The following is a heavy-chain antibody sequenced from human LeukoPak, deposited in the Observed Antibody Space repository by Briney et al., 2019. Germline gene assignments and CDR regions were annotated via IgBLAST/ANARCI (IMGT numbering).Heavy chain of an antibody. CDR2: INPNSGGT. CDR1: GYTFTGYY. CDR3: ARARCGYGFCDFDY. D-gene: IGHD5-12*01. Sequence: GASVKVSCKASGYTFTGYYMHWVRQAPGQGLECMGWINPNSGGTNYAQKFQGRVTMTRDTSISTAYMELSRLRSDDTAVYYCARARCGYGFCDFDYWGQGTLVTVSS. J-gene: IGHJ4*02. V-gene: IGHV1-2*02.